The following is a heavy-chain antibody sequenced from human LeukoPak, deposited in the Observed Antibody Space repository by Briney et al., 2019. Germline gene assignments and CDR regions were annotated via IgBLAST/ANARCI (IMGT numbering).Heavy chain of an antibody. CDR2: ISGSGGST. D-gene: IGHD1-26*01. CDR1: GFTFSSYA. CDR3: ASIVGATGGIGFDY. V-gene: IGHV3-23*01. J-gene: IGHJ4*02. Sequence: GGSLRLSCAASGFTFSSYAMSGVRQAPGKGREWVSAISGSGGSTYYADSVKGRFTISRDNSKNTLYLQMNSLRAEDTAVYYCASIVGATGGIGFDYWGQGTLVTVSS.